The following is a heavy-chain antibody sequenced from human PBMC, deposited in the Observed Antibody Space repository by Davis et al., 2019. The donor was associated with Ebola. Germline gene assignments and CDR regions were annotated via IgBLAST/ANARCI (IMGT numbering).Heavy chain of an antibody. CDR3: AKGSPRRPNSSSLGWFDP. J-gene: IGHJ5*02. CDR2: ISGSGGST. V-gene: IGHV3-23*01. CDR1: GFTFSSYA. D-gene: IGHD6-13*01. Sequence: PGGSLRLSCAAPGFTFSSYAMSWVRQAPGKGLEWVSAISGSGGSTYYADSVKGRFTISRDNSKNTLYLQMNSLRAEDTAVYYCAKGSPRRPNSSSLGWFDPWGQGTLVTVSS.